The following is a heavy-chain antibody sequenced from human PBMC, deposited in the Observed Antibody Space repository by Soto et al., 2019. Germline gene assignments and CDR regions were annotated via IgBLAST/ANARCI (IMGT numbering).Heavy chain of an antibody. Sequence: GGSLRLSCAASGFTFSSYSMNWVRQAPGKGLEYVSAISSNGGSTYYADSVKGRFTISRDNSKNTLYLQMSSLRAEDTAVYYCVKDPYYDFWSGQLDYCGHGTLVTVSS. D-gene: IGHD3-3*01. CDR2: ISSNGGST. J-gene: IGHJ4*01. CDR3: VKDPYYDFWSGQLDY. V-gene: IGHV3-64D*06. CDR1: GFTFSSYS.